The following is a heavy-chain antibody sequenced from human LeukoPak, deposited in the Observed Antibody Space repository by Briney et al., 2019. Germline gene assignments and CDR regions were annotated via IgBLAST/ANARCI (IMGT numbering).Heavy chain of an antibody. CDR2: IYTSGST. V-gene: IGHV4-61*02. CDR3: ARDGGGNSPVDY. Sequence: SQTLSLTCTVSGGSISSGSYYWSWIRQPAGKGLEWIGRIYTSGSTNYNPSLKSRVTISVDTSKNQFSLKLSSVTAADTAVYYCARDGGGNSPVDYWGQGTLVTVSS. CDR1: GGSISSGSYY. J-gene: IGHJ4*02. D-gene: IGHD4-23*01.